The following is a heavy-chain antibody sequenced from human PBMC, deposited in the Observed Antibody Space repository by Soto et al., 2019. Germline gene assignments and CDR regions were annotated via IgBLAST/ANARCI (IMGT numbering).Heavy chain of an antibody. V-gene: IGHV1-69*13. CDR1: GGTFSSYA. CDR2: IIPIFGTA. CDR3: ARARRTSTYYYDSSGYYYGFDY. Sequence: SVKVSCKASGGTFSSYAISWVRQAPGQGLEWMGGIIPIFGTANYAQKFQGRVTITADESTSTAYMELSSLRSEDTAVYYCARARRTSTYYYDSSGYYYGFDYWGQGTLVTVSS. D-gene: IGHD3-22*01. J-gene: IGHJ4*02.